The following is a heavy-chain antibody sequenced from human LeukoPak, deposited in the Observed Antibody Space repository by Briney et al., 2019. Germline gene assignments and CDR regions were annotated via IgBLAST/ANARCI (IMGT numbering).Heavy chain of an antibody. CDR3: ARERRYYYGSSAYQPSYLHH. CDR1: GGSISGYY. Sequence: SETLSLTCTVSGGSISGYYWSWIRQPPGKGLEWIGYIYSRGSPNYTPSLKSRVTISVDTSKNQFSLGLRSVTAADTAVYYCARERRYYYGSSAYQPSYLHHWGQGTLVTVSS. CDR2: IYSRGSP. J-gene: IGHJ1*01. D-gene: IGHD3-22*01. V-gene: IGHV4-59*01.